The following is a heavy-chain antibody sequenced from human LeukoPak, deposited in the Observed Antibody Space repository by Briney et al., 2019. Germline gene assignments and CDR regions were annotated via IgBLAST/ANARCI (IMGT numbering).Heavy chain of an antibody. V-gene: IGHV4-59*08. CDR3: ARLGVRGVTGTGSYFDY. CDR2: IYNSGTT. CDR1: DGSLSNYY. J-gene: IGHJ4*02. D-gene: IGHD1-7*01. Sequence: PSETLPLTCTVPDGSLSNYYWNWLRQSPGKGLEWIGYIYNSGTTSYNPSLSSRVTISVDTSKNQFSLKLTSVTAADTAVYYCARLGVRGVTGTGSYFDYWGQGTLVTVSS.